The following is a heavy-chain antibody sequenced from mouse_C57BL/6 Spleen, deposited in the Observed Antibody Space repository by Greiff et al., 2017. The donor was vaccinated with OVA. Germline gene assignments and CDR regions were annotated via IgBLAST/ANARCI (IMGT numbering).Heavy chain of an antibody. J-gene: IGHJ3*01. CDR2: ISSGGSYT. CDR1: GFTFSSYG. V-gene: IGHV5-6*01. CDR3: ASNYSPFAY. Sequence: EVHLVESGGDLVKPGGSLKLSCAASGFTFSSYGMSWVRQTPDKRLEWVATISSGGSYTYYPDSVKGRFTISRDNAKNTLYLQMSSLKSEDTAMYYCASNYSPFAYWGQGTLVTVSA. D-gene: IGHD2-12*01.